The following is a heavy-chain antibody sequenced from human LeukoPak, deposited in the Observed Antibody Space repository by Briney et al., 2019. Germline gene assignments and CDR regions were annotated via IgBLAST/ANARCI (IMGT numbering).Heavy chain of an antibody. D-gene: IGHD3-22*01. V-gene: IGHV3-21*01. J-gene: IGHJ4*02. Sequence: GGSLRLSCAASGFTFSSYSMNWVRQAPGKGLEWVSSISSSSSYTYYADSVKGRFTISRDNAKNSLYLQMNSLRAEDTAVYYCARADSSGYYFDYWGQGTLVTVSS. CDR1: GFTFSSYS. CDR2: ISSSSSYT. CDR3: ARADSSGYYFDY.